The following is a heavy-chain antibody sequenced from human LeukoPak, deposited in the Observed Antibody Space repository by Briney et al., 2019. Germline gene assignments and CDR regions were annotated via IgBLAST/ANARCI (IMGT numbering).Heavy chain of an antibody. J-gene: IGHJ6*03. CDR2: ISYDGSNE. CDR1: GFTFSSYV. Sequence: GGSLRLSCAASGFTFSSYVMHWVRQAPGKGLEWVAIISYDGSNEYYADSVKGRFTISRDNSKNTLYLQMNSLRAADTAVYYCASLTMVRGVLYYYYYMDVWGKGTTVTISS. CDR3: ASLTMVRGVLYYYYYMDV. V-gene: IGHV3-30*04. D-gene: IGHD3-10*01.